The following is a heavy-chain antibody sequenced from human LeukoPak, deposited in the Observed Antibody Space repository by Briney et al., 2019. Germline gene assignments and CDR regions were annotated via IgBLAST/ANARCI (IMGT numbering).Heavy chain of an antibody. CDR1: GFSFSYYS. Sequence: GGSLRLSCAVSGFSFSYYSMNWVRQAPGKGLEWVSSISSSSSSYIYYADSVKGRFTISRDNAKNSLYLQMNSLRAEDTAVYYCASEESSSWYYFDYWGQGTLVTVSS. CDR3: ASEESSSWYYFDY. CDR2: ISSSSSSYI. V-gene: IGHV3-21*01. J-gene: IGHJ4*02. D-gene: IGHD6-13*01.